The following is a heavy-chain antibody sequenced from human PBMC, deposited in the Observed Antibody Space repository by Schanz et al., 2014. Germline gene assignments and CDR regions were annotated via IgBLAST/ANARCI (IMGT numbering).Heavy chain of an antibody. V-gene: IGHV3-NL1*01. Sequence: QVQLVESGGGVVQPGRSLRLSCAASGFTFSNHGMHWVRQSPGKGLEWVSGIGGSGDSTHYADSVQGRFTISRDNSKNALYLQMNSLRAEDTAVYYCARPVYASGSENFYYGMAVWGQGTTVSVSS. CDR3: ARPVYASGSENFYYGMAV. D-gene: IGHD3-10*01. CDR1: GFTFSNHG. CDR2: IGGSGDST. J-gene: IGHJ6*02.